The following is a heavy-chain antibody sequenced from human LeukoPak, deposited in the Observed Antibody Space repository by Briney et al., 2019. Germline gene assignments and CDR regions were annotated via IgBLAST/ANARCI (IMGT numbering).Heavy chain of an antibody. CDR1: GYTFTSYY. V-gene: IGHV1-46*01. Sequence: GASVKVSCKASGYTFTSYYMHWVRQAPGQGLEWMGIINPSGGSTSYAQKFQGRVTMTRDTSISTAYMELSRLRSDDTAVYYCARTGGYDSSGYYLNDAFDIWGQGTMVTVSS. CDR2: INPSGGST. D-gene: IGHD3-22*01. CDR3: ARTGGYDSSGYYLNDAFDI. J-gene: IGHJ3*02.